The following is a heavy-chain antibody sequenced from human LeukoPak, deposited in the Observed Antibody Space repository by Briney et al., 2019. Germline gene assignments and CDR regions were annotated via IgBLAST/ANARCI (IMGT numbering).Heavy chain of an antibody. D-gene: IGHD2-2*01. V-gene: IGHV6-1*01. CDR3: ARRLTQYDCFDP. CDR2: TYYWSTWYN. CDR1: GDSVSSNSVT. J-gene: IGHJ5*02. Sequence: SQTLSLTCAIPGDSVSSNSVTWNWIRQSPSRGLEWLGRTYYWSTWYNDYAVSVRGRITVNPDTSKNQFSLHLNSVTPEDTAVYYCARRLTQYDCFDPWGQGILVTVSS.